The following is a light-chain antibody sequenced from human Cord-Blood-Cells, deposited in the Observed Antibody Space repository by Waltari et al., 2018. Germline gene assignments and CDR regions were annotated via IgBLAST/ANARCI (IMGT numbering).Light chain of an antibody. V-gene: IGKV1-39*01. J-gene: IGKJ4*01. Sequence: DIQMTQSPSSLSVSVGDRVTITCRASQSISSYLNWYQQKPGKAPKLLIYAASSLQSGVPSSFSGSGSGTDFTLTISSLQPEYFATYYCQQSYSTPLTFGGGTKVEIK. CDR3: QQSYSTPLT. CDR1: QSISSY. CDR2: AAS.